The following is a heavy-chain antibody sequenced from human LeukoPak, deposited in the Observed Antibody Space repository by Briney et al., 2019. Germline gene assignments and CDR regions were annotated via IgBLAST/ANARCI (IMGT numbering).Heavy chain of an antibody. CDR3: ATVWFRRFDY. J-gene: IGHJ4*02. D-gene: IGHD3-16*01. CDR1: GFTFSNYA. V-gene: IGHV3-23*01. CDR2: VSGSSGST. Sequence: GGSLRLSCTASGFTFSNYAMSWVRQAPGKGLEWVSAVSGSSGSTYYADPVKGRFTISRDNSKNKLYLQMNSLRAEDTAVYYCATVWFRRFDYWGQGILVTVSS.